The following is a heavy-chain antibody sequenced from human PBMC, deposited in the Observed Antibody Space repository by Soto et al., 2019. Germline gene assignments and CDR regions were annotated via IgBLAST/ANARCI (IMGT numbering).Heavy chain of an antibody. D-gene: IGHD6-19*01. CDR2: IYPGDSDT. J-gene: IGHJ6*02. Sequence: GESLKISCKGSGYSFTSYWIGWVRQMPGKGLEWMGIIYPGDSDTRYSPSFQGQVTISADKSISTAYLQWSSLKASDTAMYYCARRGLPTTLAVAAGMDVWGQGTTVTVSS. CDR3: ARRGLPTTLAVAAGMDV. V-gene: IGHV5-51*01. CDR1: GYSFTSYW.